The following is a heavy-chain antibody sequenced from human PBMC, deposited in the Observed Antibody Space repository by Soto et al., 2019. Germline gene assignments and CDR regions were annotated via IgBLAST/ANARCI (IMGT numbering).Heavy chain of an antibody. Sequence: QVQLVESGGGVVQPGKSLRLSCAASGFTFSSYAIHWVRQPPGRGLDWVAVISHDGSDESYADSVKGRFTISRDNSHNTLFLQMISLRPEDTAVYYCARDPDYRNTDYYYVMDVWGQGTTVTVSS. D-gene: IGHD4-4*01. V-gene: IGHV3-30*14. CDR1: GFTFSSYA. CDR3: ARDPDYRNTDYYYVMDV. CDR2: ISHDGSDE. J-gene: IGHJ6*02.